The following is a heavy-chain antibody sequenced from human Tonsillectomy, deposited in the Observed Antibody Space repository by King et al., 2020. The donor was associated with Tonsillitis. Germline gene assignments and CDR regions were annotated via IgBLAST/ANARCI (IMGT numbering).Heavy chain of an antibody. CDR2: INPNSGGT. D-gene: IGHD3-22*01. Sequence: VQLVESGAEVKKPGASVKVSCKASGYTFTGYYMHWVRQAPGQGLEWMGWINPNSGGTNYAQKFQGWVTMTRDTSISTAYMELSRLRYDDTAVYYCARGNPYYYDSSGYYVDYWGQGTLVTVSS. CDR1: GYTFTGYY. J-gene: IGHJ4*02. CDR3: ARGNPYYYDSSGYYVDY. V-gene: IGHV1-2*04.